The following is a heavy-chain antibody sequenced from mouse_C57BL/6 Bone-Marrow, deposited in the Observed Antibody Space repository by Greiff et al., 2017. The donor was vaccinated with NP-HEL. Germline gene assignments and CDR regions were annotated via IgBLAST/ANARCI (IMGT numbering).Heavy chain of an antibody. CDR1: GYTFTSYG. Sequence: VQLQQSGAELARPGASVKLSCKASGYTFTSYGISWVKQRTGQGLEWIGEIYPRSGNTYYNEKFKGKATLTADKSSSTAYMELRSLTSEDSAVYVCARFDYGSSRGAYWGQGTLVTVSA. V-gene: IGHV1-81*01. CDR3: ARFDYGSSRGAY. J-gene: IGHJ3*01. CDR2: IYPRSGNT. D-gene: IGHD1-1*01.